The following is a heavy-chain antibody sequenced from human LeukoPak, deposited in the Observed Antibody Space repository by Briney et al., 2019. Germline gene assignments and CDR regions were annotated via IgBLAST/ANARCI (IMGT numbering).Heavy chain of an antibody. D-gene: IGHD1-20*01. J-gene: IGHJ4*02. CDR1: GFTFSSYW. V-gene: IGHV3-7*01. Sequence: GGSLRLSCVVSGFTFSSYWMSWVRQAPGKGLEWVANIKQDGSEKYYVDSVKGRFTISRDNAKNSLYLQMNSLRAEDTALYYCATDGLTGTTDGTLDSWGQGTLVTVSS. CDR3: ATDGLTGTTDGTLDS. CDR2: IKQDGSEK.